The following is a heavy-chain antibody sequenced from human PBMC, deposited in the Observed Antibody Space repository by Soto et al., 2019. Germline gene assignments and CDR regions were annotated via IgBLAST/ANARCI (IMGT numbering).Heavy chain of an antibody. CDR3: AHRRDGSGSSYDFDF. V-gene: IGHV2-5*02. D-gene: IGHD3-10*01. J-gene: IGHJ4*02. CDR1: VFSLSSKREG. CDR2: IYWDDDK. Sequence: TETCTETVNFSVFSLSSKREGVSLISQPIGKALEWLALIYWDDDKRYSPSLKSRLTITKDTSKNQVVLTITNMDPVDTATYYCAHRRDGSGSSYDFDFRGQGTLVTVSS.